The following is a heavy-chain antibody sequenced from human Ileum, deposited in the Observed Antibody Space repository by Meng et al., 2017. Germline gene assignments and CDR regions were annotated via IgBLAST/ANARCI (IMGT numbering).Heavy chain of an antibody. J-gene: IGHJ1*01. CDR2: IKQDGSEK. CDR3: VREPHGESNGVTDEYFQY. D-gene: IGHD2-8*01. V-gene: IGHV3-7*01. Sequence: GESLKISCAASGFSFSSYWMSWVRQAPGKGLEWVANIKQDGSEKHYVDSVKGRFTISRDNAENSLYLQMNSLRAEDTAVYYCVREPHGESNGVTDEYFQYWGQGTLVTVSS. CDR1: GFSFSSYW.